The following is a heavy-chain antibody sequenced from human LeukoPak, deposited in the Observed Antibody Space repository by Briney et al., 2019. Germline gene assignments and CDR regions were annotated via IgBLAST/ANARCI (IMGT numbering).Heavy chain of an antibody. CDR2: ISAYNGNT. CDR3: ARDLNTAYYDILTGYYIEGRGFDY. Sequence: GESLMISCKGSGYSFTSYGISWVRQAPGQGLEWMGWISAYNGNTNYAQKLQGRVTMTTDTSTSTAYMELRSLRSDDTAVYYCARDLNTAYYDILTGYYIEGRGFDYWGQGTLVTVSS. V-gene: IGHV1-18*01. CDR1: GYSFTSYG. D-gene: IGHD3-9*01. J-gene: IGHJ4*02.